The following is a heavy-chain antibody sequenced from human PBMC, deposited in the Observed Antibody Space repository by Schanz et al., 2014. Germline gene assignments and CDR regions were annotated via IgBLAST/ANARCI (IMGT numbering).Heavy chain of an antibody. Sequence: QVQLQESGPGLVKPSQTLSLTCIVSGGSISSGTYYWSWLRQPAGKGLEWIVRIYTSGSTNYNPSLKSRVTISRDPSKNQFSLKLSSVTAADTAVYYCAREPLSGYNWFDPWGQGTLVTVSS. J-gene: IGHJ5*02. V-gene: IGHV4-61*02. CDR2: IYTSGST. CDR3: AREPLSGYNWFDP. CDR1: GGSISSGTYY. D-gene: IGHD6-25*01.